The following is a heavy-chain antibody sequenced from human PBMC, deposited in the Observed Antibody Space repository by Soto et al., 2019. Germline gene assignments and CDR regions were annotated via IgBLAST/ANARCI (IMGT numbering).Heavy chain of an antibody. Sequence: DVQLVESGGGLIQPGVSLRLSCAAFGLTISGKKYVAWVRHAPGKGLEWVSALYDVDGSFYADSVKGRFTTSSESSKTTVYLQMNDLRPDDTAVYYCATWHEREHAYDVWGQGTTVTVSS. CDR3: ATWHEREHAYDV. J-gene: IGHJ3*01. D-gene: IGHD1-1*01. CDR1: GLTISGKKY. CDR2: LYDVDGS. V-gene: IGHV3-53*01.